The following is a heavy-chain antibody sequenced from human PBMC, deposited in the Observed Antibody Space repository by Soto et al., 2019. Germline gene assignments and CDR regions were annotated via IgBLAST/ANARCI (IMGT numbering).Heavy chain of an antibody. CDR2: INWNGGST. CDR1: GVTFDNYG. J-gene: IGHJ4*02. V-gene: IGHV3-20*04. D-gene: IGHD4-17*01. CDR3: ARATTVIHFDY. Sequence: GGSLRLSCAASGVTFDNYGMSWVRQAPGKGLEWVSRINWNGGSTYYADSVKGRFTISRDNSKNTLYLQMNSLRAEDTAVYYCARATTVIHFDYWGQGTLVSVSS.